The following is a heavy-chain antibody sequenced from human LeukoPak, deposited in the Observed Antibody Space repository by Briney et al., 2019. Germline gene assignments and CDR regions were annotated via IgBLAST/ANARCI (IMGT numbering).Heavy chain of an antibody. CDR3: ARGEYSNGYPYRLDF. Sequence: ASVKVSCKASGYSFSDYHIDWVRQASGQGPEWMGWINAKNGDTDYAKAFQGRITMTRDTSIRTAYMELHRLRSDDTAMYYCARGEYSNGYPYRLDFWGQGTLLTVSS. V-gene: IGHV1-2*02. D-gene: IGHD3-16*01. J-gene: IGHJ4*02. CDR1: GYSFSDYH. CDR2: INAKNGDT.